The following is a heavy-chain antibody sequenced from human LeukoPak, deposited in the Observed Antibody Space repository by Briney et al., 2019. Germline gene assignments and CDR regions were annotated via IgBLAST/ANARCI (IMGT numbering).Heavy chain of an antibody. J-gene: IGHJ4*02. CDR2: IYYSGST. D-gene: IGHD3-22*01. CDR1: GGSISSYY. Sequence: KPSETLSLTCTVSGGSISSYYWSWIRQPPGKGLEWIGYIYYSGSTNYNPSLKSRVTISRDTTKNQFSLRLSSVTAADTAIYFCARHPSGYYENWGQGTLVTVSS. CDR3: ARHPSGYYEN. V-gene: IGHV4-59*08.